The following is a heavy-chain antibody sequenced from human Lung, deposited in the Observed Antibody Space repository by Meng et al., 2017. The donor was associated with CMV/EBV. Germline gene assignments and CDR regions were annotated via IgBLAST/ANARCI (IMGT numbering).Heavy chain of an antibody. CDR3: ARERGYCGTTSCSYYFDY. V-gene: IGHV1-18*01. J-gene: IGHJ4*02. Sequence: AXVXVSXXASGYTFTSYGIIWVRQAPGQGLEWMGWISPYDGNTNYAQTLQDRVTMTTDTPTSTAYMELRSLRSDDTAVYFCARERGYCGTTSCSYYFDYWGQGTLVXVSS. CDR2: ISPYDGNT. CDR1: GYTFTSYG. D-gene: IGHD2-2*01.